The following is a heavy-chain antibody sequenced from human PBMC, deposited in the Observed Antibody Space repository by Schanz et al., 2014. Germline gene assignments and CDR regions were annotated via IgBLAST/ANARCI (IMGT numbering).Heavy chain of an antibody. D-gene: IGHD2-2*01. CDR1: GFTFSRYG. CDR2: TRYDGNNK. Sequence: QVQLVESGGGVVQPGRSLRLSCAASGFTFSRYGMHWVRQAPGKGLEWVAATRYDGNNKYYVDSVKGRFTISRDNSKNTLYLQVNSLRAEDTAVYYCAKVAPAATYLASWGLGTLVTVSS. V-gene: IGHV3-33*06. J-gene: IGHJ4*02. CDR3: AKVAPAATYLAS.